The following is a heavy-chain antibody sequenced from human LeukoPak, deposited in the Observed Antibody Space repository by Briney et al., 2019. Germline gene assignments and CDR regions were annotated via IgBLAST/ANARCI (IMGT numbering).Heavy chain of an antibody. J-gene: IGHJ5*02. CDR3: ARGPNGNFDWFDP. D-gene: IGHD1-7*01. CDR1: GGSISSSSYY. Sequence: SETLSLTCTVSGGSISSSSYYWGWIRQPPGKGLEWIGSIYYSGSTNYNPSLKSRVTISVDTSKTQFSLKLSSVTAADTAVYYCARGPNGNFDWFDPWGPGTLVTVSS. V-gene: IGHV4-39*07. CDR2: IYYSGST.